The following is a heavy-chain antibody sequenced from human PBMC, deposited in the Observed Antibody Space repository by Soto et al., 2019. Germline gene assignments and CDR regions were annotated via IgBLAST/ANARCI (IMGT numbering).Heavy chain of an antibody. CDR3: SVGDTSDSIDY. V-gene: IGHV1-69*02. Sequence: QVQLVQSGAEVKKPGSSVKVSCKASGGTFSSYTISWVRQAPGQGLEWMGRIIPILGIANYAQKFQGRVTIPADKSTGTVSMDLSSLRSEDTAVYYCSVGDTSDSIDYWGQGTLVTVSS. J-gene: IGHJ4*02. CDR1: GGTFSSYT. D-gene: IGHD1-26*01. CDR2: IIPILGIA.